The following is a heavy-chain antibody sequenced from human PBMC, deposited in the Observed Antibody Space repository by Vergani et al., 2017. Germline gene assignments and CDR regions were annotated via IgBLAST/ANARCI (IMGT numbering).Heavy chain of an antibody. J-gene: IGHJ6*03. D-gene: IGHD6-13*01. Sequence: QVQLVESGGGVVQPGRSLRLSCAASGFTLSSYAMHWVRQAPGKGLEWVAGISYDGSNKYYADSVKGRFTISRDNSKNTLYLQMNSLRVEDTAVYYCAGRGGIGGRPDSRGQQYYMDVWGKGTPVTVS. CDR2: ISYDGSNK. V-gene: IGHV3-30-3*01. CDR3: AGRGGIGGRPDSRGQQYYMDV. CDR1: GFTLSSYA.